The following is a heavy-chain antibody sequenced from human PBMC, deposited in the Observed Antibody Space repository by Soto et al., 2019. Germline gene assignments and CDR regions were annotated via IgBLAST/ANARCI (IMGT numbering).Heavy chain of an antibody. CDR2: IYPGDSDT. CDR3: ARAIQLRGVPFDY. V-gene: IGHV5-51*01. Sequence: GESLKISCKGSGYSFTTYWIAWVRQMPGKGLEWMGIIYPGDSDTRYSPSFQGQVTISVDKSISTAYLQWSSLKASDTAMYYCARAIQLRGVPFDYWGQGTLVTVSS. CDR1: GYSFTTYW. J-gene: IGHJ4*02. D-gene: IGHD5-18*01.